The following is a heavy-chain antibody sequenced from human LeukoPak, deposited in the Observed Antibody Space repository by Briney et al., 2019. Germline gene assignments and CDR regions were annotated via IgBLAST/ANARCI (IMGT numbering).Heavy chain of an antibody. Sequence: GGSLRLSCAGSGFTFSNYAMTWVRQAPGKGLEWVARLVYDARSDYANSVKGRFSISRDDSKNTLFLDMSNLRVEDTALYYCARDLSAAFDFWGQGVLVTVSS. CDR3: ARDLSAAFDF. J-gene: IGHJ4*02. CDR2: LVYDARS. CDR1: GFTFSNYA. D-gene: IGHD6-19*01. V-gene: IGHV3-33*08.